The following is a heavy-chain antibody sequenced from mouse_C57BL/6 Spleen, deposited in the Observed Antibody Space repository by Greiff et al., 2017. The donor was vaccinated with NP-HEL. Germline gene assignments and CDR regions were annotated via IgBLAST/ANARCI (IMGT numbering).Heavy chain of an antibody. D-gene: IGHD2-5*01. Sequence: QVQLQQSGPGLVQPSQSLSITCTVSGFSLTSYGVHWVRQSPGKGLEWLGVIWRGGSTDYNAAFMSRLSITKDNSKSQVFFKMNSLQADDTAIYYCAKPFYSNYGDWYFDVWGTGTTVTVSS. CDR1: GFSLTSYG. V-gene: IGHV2-5*01. CDR3: AKPFYSNYGDWYFDV. J-gene: IGHJ1*03. CDR2: IWRGGST.